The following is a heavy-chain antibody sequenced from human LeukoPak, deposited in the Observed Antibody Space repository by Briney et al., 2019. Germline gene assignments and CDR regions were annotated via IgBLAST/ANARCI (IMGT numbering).Heavy chain of an antibody. J-gene: IGHJ4*02. CDR3: ARSGIGATEIDY. D-gene: IGHD6-13*01. CDR1: GFTLSSYS. CDR2: ISSSSSYI. Sequence: GGSLRLSCAGSGFTLSSYSMNWVRQAPGKGLEWVSFISSSSSYIYYADSVKGRFTISRDNAKNSLYLQMNSLRAEDTAVYYCARSGIGATEIDYWGQGTLVTVSS. V-gene: IGHV3-21*06.